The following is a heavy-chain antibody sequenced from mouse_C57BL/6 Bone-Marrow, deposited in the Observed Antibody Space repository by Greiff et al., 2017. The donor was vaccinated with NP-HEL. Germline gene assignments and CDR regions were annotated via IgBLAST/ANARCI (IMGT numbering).Heavy chain of an antibody. D-gene: IGHD1-1*01. CDR1: GFTFSSYG. CDR2: ISSGGSYT. Sequence: EVKLVESGGDLVKPGGSLKLSCAASGFTFSSYGMSWVRQTPDKRLEWVATISSGGSYTYYPDSVKGRFTISRDNAKNTLYLQMSSLKSEDTAMDYCARPIYYGSSYPFAYWGQGTLVTVSA. CDR3: ARPIYYGSSYPFAY. J-gene: IGHJ3*01. V-gene: IGHV5-6*01.